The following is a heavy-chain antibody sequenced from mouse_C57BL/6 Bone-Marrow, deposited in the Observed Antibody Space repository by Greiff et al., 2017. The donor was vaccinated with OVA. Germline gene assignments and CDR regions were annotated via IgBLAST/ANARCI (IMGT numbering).Heavy chain of an antibody. J-gene: IGHJ3*01. CDR2: IDPENGDT. V-gene: IGHV14-4*01. CDR3: ATRGAGPWFAY. Sequence: VQLQQSGAELVRPGASVKLSCTASGFNIKDDYMHWVKQRPEQGLEWIGWIDPENGDTEYASKFQGKATITADTSSNTAYLQRSRLTYEGTAVYYCATRGAGPWFAYWGQGTLVTVSA. D-gene: IGHD4-1*01. CDR1: GFNIKDDY.